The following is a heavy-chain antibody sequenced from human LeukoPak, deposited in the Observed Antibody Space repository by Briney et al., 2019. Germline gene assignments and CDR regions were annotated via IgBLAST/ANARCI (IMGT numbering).Heavy chain of an antibody. V-gene: IGHV4-30-2*01. Sequence: SQTLSLTCAVSGGSISSGGYSWSWIRQPPGKGLEWIGYIYHSGSTYYNPSLKSRVTISVDRSKNQFSLKLSSVTAADTAVYYCASRIYSSSSEKASAQFDYWGQGTLVTVSS. CDR3: ASRIYSSSSEKASAQFDY. J-gene: IGHJ4*02. D-gene: IGHD6-6*01. CDR1: GGSISSGGYS. CDR2: IYHSGST.